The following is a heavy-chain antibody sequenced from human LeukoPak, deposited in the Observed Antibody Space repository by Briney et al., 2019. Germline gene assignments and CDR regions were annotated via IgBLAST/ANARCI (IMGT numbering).Heavy chain of an antibody. CDR3: ARDLLSGDYTFDY. V-gene: IGHV3-48*02. D-gene: IGHD1-26*01. CDR2: ISSSSGSM. J-gene: IGHJ4*01. CDR1: GYTFSDFS. Sequence: GGSLRLSCAASGYTFSDFSMNWVRQAPGKGLEWVSYISSSSGSMFYSDSVKGRFTISRDNAKNSLYLQMNSLRDEDTAVYYCARDLLSGDYTFDYWGHGTLVTVFS.